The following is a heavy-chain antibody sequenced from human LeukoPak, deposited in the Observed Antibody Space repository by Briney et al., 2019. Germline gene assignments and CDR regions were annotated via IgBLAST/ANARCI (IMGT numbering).Heavy chain of an antibody. Sequence: GDSVKVSCKASGYTFTSYGISWVRQAPGQGLEWMGWISAYNGNTNYAQKLQGRVTMTTDTSTSTAYMELRSLRSDDTAVYYCARAVYSYGNYYFDYWGQGTLVTVSS. CDR2: ISAYNGNT. J-gene: IGHJ4*02. CDR1: GYTFTSYG. V-gene: IGHV1-18*01. CDR3: ARAVYSYGNYYFDY. D-gene: IGHD5-18*01.